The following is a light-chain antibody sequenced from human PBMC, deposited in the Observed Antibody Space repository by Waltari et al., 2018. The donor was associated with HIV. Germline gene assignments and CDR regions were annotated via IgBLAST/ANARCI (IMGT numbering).Light chain of an antibody. V-gene: IGKV3D-20*02. CDR1: QSVRSNF. J-gene: IGKJ2*01. CDR2: DAS. Sequence: VLTQSPGTLSLSPGGRATLSCRASQSVRSNFLAWYQQKRGQAPRLLIYDASNRATGIPARFSGSGSGTDFTLTISSLEPEDFAVYYCQQRRETFGQGTKLEIK. CDR3: QQRRET.